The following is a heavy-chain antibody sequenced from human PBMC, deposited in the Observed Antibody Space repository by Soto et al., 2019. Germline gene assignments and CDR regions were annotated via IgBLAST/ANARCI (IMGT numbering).Heavy chain of an antibody. CDR3: ARDRRPNYYDSSGYFDY. Sequence: AQVKVSCETSGHTLISYYLHWVRQAPGQGLEWMGIINPSGGSTTYAQKFHGRVSMTRDTSTSTVYMELSSLRSEDTAVYYCARDRRPNYYDSSGYFDYWG. CDR1: GHTLISYY. D-gene: IGHD3-22*01. J-gene: IGHJ4*01. CDR2: INPSGGST. V-gene: IGHV1-46*03.